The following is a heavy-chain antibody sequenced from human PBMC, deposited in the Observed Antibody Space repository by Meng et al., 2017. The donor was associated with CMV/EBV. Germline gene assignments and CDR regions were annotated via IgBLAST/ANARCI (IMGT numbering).Heavy chain of an antibody. CDR1: GGSVSSGSYY. Sequence: SETLSLTCTVSGGSVSSGSYYWSWIRQSPGKGLEWIGYIYYSGSTNYNPSLKSRVTISVDTSKNQFSLKLSSVTAADTAVYYCARVLRSGYYYYGMDVWGQGTTVTVSS. J-gene: IGHJ6*02. CDR2: IYYSGST. D-gene: IGHD3-3*01. CDR3: ARVLRSGYYYYGMDV. V-gene: IGHV4-61*01.